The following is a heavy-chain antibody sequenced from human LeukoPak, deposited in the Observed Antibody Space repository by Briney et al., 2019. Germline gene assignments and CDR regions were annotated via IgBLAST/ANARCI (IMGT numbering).Heavy chain of an antibody. CDR1: GDSVSRSDSY. CDR3: ARRRYYDSSGYLE. CDR2: ICYSGRT. D-gene: IGHD3-22*01. V-gene: IGHV4-39*01. Sequence: SETLSLTCTIFGDSVSRSDSYWDWIRQPPGKGLEWIGTICYSGRTYYSPSLKSRVTLPVDMSNNQFSLTLSSVTAADTALYFCARRRYYDSSGYLEWGQGTLVTVSS. J-gene: IGHJ1*01.